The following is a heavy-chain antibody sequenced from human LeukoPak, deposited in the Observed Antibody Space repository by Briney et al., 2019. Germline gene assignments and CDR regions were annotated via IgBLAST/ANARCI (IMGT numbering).Heavy chain of an antibody. D-gene: IGHD6-13*01. CDR1: GYSINNYW. J-gene: IGHJ4*02. V-gene: IGHV5-51*01. Sequence: GESLKISCKGSGYSINNYWIGWVRQMPGKGLEWMGIIYPADSDIRYSPSFQGQVTISADKSISTAYLQWSSLRASDTAMYYCARLLPYSSSWRPFDYWGQGTLVTVSS. CDR3: ARLLPYSSSWRPFDY. CDR2: IYPADSDI.